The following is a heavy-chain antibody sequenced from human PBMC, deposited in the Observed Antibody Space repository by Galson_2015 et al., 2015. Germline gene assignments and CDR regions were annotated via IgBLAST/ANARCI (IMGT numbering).Heavy chain of an antibody. J-gene: IGHJ4*02. V-gene: IGHV4-39*01. D-gene: IGHD6-19*01. Sequence: SETLSLTCPVSGGSISSSSYYWGWIRQPAGKGLEWIGSIYYSGSTYYHPSLKCPVTISVDTSKNQFSLKRSCVTAADTAVYYCARHVRAEFDYWGQGTLVTVSS. CDR1: GGSISSSSYY. CDR2: IYYSGST. CDR3: ARHVRAEFDY.